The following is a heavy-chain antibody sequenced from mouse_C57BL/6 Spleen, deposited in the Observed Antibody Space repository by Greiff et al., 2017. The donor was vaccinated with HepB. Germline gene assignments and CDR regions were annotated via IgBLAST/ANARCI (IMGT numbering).Heavy chain of an antibody. J-gene: IGHJ1*03. CDR1: GFNIKDYY. CDR2: IDPEDGET. CDR3: ARGVATDWYFDV. V-gene: IGHV14-2*01. D-gene: IGHD1-1*02. Sequence: EVKLLESGAELVKPGASVKLSCTASGFNIKDYYMHWVKQRTEQGLEWIGRIDPEDGETKYAPKFQGKATITADTSSNTAYLQLSSLTSEDTAVYYCARGVATDWYFDVWGTGTTVTVSS.